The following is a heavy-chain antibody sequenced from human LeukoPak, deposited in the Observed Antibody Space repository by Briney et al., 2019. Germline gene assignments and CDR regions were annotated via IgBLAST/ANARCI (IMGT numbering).Heavy chain of an antibody. J-gene: IGHJ4*02. Sequence: GGSLRLSCAASGFTFSSYGMHWVRQAPGKGLEWVAVIWYDGSNKYYADSVKGRFTISRDNSKNTLYLQMNSLRAEDTAVYYCARDSAPFYYDSSGYLDYWGQGTLVTVSS. D-gene: IGHD3-22*01. CDR3: ARDSAPFYYDSSGYLDY. CDR2: IWYDGSNK. CDR1: GFTFSSYG. V-gene: IGHV3-33*01.